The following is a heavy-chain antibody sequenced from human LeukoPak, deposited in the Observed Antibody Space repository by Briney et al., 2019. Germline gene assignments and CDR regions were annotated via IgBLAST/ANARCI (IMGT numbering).Heavy chain of an antibody. CDR3: ARDGDYGGDY. D-gene: IGHD4-23*01. J-gene: IGHJ4*02. CDR1: GGSISSYY. V-gene: IGHV4-4*07. Sequence: SETLSLTCTVSGGSISSYYWSWIRQPAGKGLEWIGRIYTSGTTNYNTTLKSRLTMSVDTSKNQFSLRLSSVTAADTAVYYCARDGDYGGDYWGQGTLVTVSS. CDR2: IYTSGTT.